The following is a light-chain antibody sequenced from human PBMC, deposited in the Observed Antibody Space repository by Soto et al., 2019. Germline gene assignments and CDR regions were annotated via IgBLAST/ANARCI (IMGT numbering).Light chain of an antibody. Sequence: EIVMTQSPATLSVSPGERATLSCRASQSFSSNLAWYQQKPGQAPRLLIYGASSRATGIPDRFSASGSGTDFTLTISRLEPEDFAVYYCQQYGSSPPYTFGQGTKLEIK. J-gene: IGKJ2*01. CDR2: GAS. CDR3: QQYGSSPPYT. CDR1: QSFSSN. V-gene: IGKV3-20*01.